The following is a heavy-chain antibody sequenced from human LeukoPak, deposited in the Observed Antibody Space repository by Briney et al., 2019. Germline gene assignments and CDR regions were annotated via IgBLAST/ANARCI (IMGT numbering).Heavy chain of an antibody. D-gene: IGHD6-13*01. CDR2: IYTSGST. CDR3: ARGSQYSSSFMIDP. V-gene: IGHV4-61*02. CDR1: GGSISSGSYY. Sequence: KTSETLSLTCTVSGGSISSGSYYWSWIRQPAGKGLEWIGRIYTSGSTTYNPSLKSRVTISVDTSKNQSSLRLSSVTAADTAVYYCARGSQYSSSFMIDPWGQGTLVTVSS. J-gene: IGHJ5*02.